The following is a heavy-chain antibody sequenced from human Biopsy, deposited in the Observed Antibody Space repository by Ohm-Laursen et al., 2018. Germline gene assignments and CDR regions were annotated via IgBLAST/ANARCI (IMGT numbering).Heavy chain of an antibody. CDR2: INQSGST. D-gene: IGHD5-12*01. CDR1: GESSSGYF. CDR3: ARGSGYFKLDV. V-gene: IGHV4-34*01. Sequence: PSQTLSLTCAVNGESSSGYFWNWIRQPPGKGLEWIGEINQSGSTKYNPSLKRRATLSADSSNSQFSLRLPSVTAADTAIYYCARGSGYFKLDVWGQGTTVTVSS. J-gene: IGHJ6*02.